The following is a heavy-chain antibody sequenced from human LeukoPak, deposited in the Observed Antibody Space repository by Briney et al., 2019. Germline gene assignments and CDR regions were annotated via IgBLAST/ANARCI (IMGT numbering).Heavy chain of an antibody. D-gene: IGHD1-7*01. V-gene: IGHV1-3*01. CDR1: GYTFTIYA. Sequence: GASVKVSCKASGYTFTIYAMHWVRQAPGQRLEWMGWINAGNGNTKYSQKFQGRVTITRDTSASTAYMELSSLRSEDTAVYYCARARLELYYYGMDVWGQGATVTVSS. J-gene: IGHJ6*02. CDR2: INAGNGNT. CDR3: ARARLELYYYGMDV.